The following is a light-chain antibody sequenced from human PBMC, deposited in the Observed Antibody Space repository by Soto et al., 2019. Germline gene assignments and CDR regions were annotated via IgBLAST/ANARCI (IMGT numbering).Light chain of an antibody. Sequence: QSALTQPASVSGSPAQSITISCTGTSSDVGLYDYVSWYQQHPGKAPQLMIYAVSNRPSGVSDRFSSSKSGNTASLTISGLQAEDEADYYCSSKRDSSTLLVFGTGTKVTVL. CDR3: SSKRDSSTLLV. V-gene: IGLV2-14*01. CDR2: AVS. J-gene: IGLJ1*01. CDR1: SSDVGLYDY.